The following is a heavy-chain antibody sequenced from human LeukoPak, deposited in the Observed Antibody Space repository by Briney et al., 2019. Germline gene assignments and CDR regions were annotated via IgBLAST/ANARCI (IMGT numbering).Heavy chain of an antibody. Sequence: PGGSLRLSCAASGSTFSSYWMSWVRQAPGKGLEWVANIKQDGSEKYYVDSVKGRFTISRDNAKNSLYLQMNSLRAEDTAVYYCARVLTGHYFDYWSQGTLVTVSS. J-gene: IGHJ4*02. CDR2: IKQDGSEK. CDR3: ARVLTGHYFDY. D-gene: IGHD7-27*01. CDR1: GSTFSSYW. V-gene: IGHV3-7*01.